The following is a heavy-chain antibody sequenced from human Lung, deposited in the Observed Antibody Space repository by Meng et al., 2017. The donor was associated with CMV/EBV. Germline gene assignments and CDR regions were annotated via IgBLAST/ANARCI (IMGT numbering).Heavy chain of an antibody. CDR2: ISSSGTYI. Sequence: SCAASGFPFSSYSMNWVRQAPGKGLEWVSSISSSGTYIYYADSVKGRFTISRDKAQNSLYLQMNSLRAEDTAVYYCARDVSPRSSAYFAIYYFYALDVXGQGXTVTVSS. D-gene: IGHD2-21*01. J-gene: IGHJ6*02. CDR1: GFPFSSYS. CDR3: ARDVSPRSSAYFAIYYFYALDV. V-gene: IGHV3-21*01.